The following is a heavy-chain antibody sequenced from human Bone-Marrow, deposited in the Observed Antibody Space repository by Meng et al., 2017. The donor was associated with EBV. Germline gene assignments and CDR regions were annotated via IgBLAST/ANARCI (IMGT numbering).Heavy chain of an antibody. D-gene: IGHD6-13*01. V-gene: IGHV1-8*01. CDR3: ARPGSSWYPYWYFDL. Sequence: QRCQCGAALKTPGASVKVSCKASGYTFTSYDIKWVRQATGQGLEWMGWMNPNSGNTGYAQKFQGRVTMTRNTSISTAYMELSSLRSEDTAVYYCARPGSSWYPYWYFDLWGRGTLVTVSS. J-gene: IGHJ2*01. CDR1: GYTFTSYD. CDR2: MNPNSGNT.